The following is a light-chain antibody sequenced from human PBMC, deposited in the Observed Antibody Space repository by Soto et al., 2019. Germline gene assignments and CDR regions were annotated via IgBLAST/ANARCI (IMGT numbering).Light chain of an antibody. CDR1: SSNIGAGYD. CDR3: QSYDSSLSGYVV. Sequence: QSVLTQPPSVSGAPGQRVTISCTGSSSNIGAGYDVHWYQQLPGTAPKLLIYGNSNRPSGVPDRFSGSKSGTSASLAITGFQAEDEADYYCQSYDSSLSGYVVFSGGTKLTVL. CDR2: GNS. J-gene: IGLJ2*01. V-gene: IGLV1-40*01.